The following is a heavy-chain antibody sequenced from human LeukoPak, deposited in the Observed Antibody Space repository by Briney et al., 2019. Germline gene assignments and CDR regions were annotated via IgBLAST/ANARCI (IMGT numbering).Heavy chain of an antibody. Sequence: PGGSLRLSCVDSGFTFTNYNMNWARQAPGKAMEWVSSITSSGTYTFYADSVKGRFTISRGNAKNSLFLQMDSLGPEDTAVYFCARDPYSGNYGAYYYYYMDVWGKGTTVTISS. J-gene: IGHJ6*03. CDR1: GFTFTNYN. CDR2: ITSSGTYT. CDR3: ARDPYSGNYGAYYYYYMDV. V-gene: IGHV3-21*01. D-gene: IGHD5-12*01.